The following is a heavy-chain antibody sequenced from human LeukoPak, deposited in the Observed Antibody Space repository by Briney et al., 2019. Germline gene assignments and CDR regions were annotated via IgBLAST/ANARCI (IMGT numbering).Heavy chain of an antibody. D-gene: IGHD6-6*01. CDR3: ARAPYSSSPFDY. J-gene: IGHJ4*02. CDR2: IIPIFGTA. CDR1: GGTFSSYA. V-gene: IGHV1-69*05. Sequence: GASVKVSCKASGGTFSSYAISWVRQATGQGLEWMGGIIPIFGTANYAQKFQGRVTITTDESTSTAYMELSSLRSEDTAVYYCARAPYSSSPFDYWGQGTLVTVSS.